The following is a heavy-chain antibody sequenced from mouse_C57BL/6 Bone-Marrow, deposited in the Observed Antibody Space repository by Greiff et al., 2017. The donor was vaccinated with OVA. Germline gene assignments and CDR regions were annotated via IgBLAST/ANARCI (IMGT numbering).Heavy chain of an antibody. CDR1: GYTFTSYW. J-gene: IGHJ3*01. CDR2: IDPSDSYT. Sequence: QVQLQQPGAELVRPGTSVKLSCKASGYTFTSYWMHWVKQRPGQGLEWIGVIDPSDSYTNYNQKFKGKATLTVDTSSSTAYMQLSSLTSEDSAVYYCARPYYYGSIWGFAYWGQGTLVTVSA. D-gene: IGHD1-1*01. CDR3: ARPYYYGSIWGFAY. V-gene: IGHV1-59*01.